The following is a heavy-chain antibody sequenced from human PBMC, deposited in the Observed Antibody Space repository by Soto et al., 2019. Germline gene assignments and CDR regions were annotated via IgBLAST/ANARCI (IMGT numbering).Heavy chain of an antibody. CDR3: ANNYQWELLPQY. J-gene: IGHJ4*02. CDR2: ISYDGSNK. V-gene: IGHV3-30*18. CDR1: GFTFSSYG. D-gene: IGHD1-26*01. Sequence: GGSLRLSCAASGFTFSSYGMHWVHQAPGKGLEWVAVISYDGSNKYYADSVKGRFTISRDNSKNTLYLQMNSLRVEDTAVYYCANNYQWELLPQYWGQGTLVTVSS.